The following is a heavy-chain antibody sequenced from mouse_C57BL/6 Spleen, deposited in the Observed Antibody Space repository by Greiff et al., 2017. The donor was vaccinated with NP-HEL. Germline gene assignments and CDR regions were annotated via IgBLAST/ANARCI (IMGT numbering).Heavy chain of an antibody. CDR3: ARPDYGMDYYAMDY. D-gene: IGHD1-1*01. J-gene: IGHJ4*01. CDR2: IYPGDGDT. CDR1: GYAFSSSW. Sequence: LQESGPELVKPGASVTISCKASGYAFSSSWMNWVKQRPGKGLEWIGRIYPGDGDTNYNGKFKGKATLTADKSSSTAYMQLSSLTSEDSAVYFCARPDYGMDYYAMDYWGQGTSVTVSS. V-gene: IGHV1-82*01.